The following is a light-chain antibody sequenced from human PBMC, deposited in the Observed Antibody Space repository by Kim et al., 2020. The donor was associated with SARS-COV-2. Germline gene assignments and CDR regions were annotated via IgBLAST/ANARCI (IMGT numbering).Light chain of an antibody. J-gene: IGKJ4*01. CDR3: QQYDSSPLT. CDR1: QSVRSIY. CDR2: GAS. Sequence: EVVLTQSPGTLSLSPGERATLSCRASQSVRSIYLAWYQQKLGQAPRLLIYGASNRATGIPDRFSGSGSGTDFTLTITRLEPEDFAVYYCQQYDSSPLTFGGGTKVDIK. V-gene: IGKV3-20*01.